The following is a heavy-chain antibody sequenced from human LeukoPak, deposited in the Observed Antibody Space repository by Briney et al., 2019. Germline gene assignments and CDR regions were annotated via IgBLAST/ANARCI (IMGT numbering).Heavy chain of an antibody. CDR3: AKPLGY. CDR1: GLTFSSYA. J-gene: IGHJ4*02. V-gene: IGHV3-23*01. Sequence: GGSLRLSCVASGLTFSSYAMNWVRQAPGKGLQWVSSISGSGGTTYIADSVKGRFTISRDNSKNTLYLQMNSLRAEDTAVYYCAKPLGYWGQGTLVTVSS. CDR2: ISGSGGTT. D-gene: IGHD3-16*01.